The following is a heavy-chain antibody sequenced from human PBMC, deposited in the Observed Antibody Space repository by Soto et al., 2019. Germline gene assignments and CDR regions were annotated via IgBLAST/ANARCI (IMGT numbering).Heavy chain of an antibody. D-gene: IGHD2-15*01. CDR3: ARGGGRASATLDY. V-gene: IGHV3-33*01. Sequence: QGHLVESGGGAVEPGRSLRLSCAASGFTFSSYGMHWVRQAPGKGLEWVAFIWYDGSNKYYEDSVKGRFTITRDNSKNTVYLQMNSLRVEDTAVYYCARGGGRASATLDYWGQGTLVTVSS. J-gene: IGHJ4*02. CDR1: GFTFSSYG. CDR2: IWYDGSNK.